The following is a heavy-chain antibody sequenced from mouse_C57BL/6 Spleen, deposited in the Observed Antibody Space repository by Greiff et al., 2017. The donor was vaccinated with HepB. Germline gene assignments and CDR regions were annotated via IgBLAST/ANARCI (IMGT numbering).Heavy chain of an antibody. J-gene: IGHJ1*03. CDR3: ARLPRDYGYFDV. Sequence: EVKVVESGGGLVQPGGSLKLSCAASGFTFSDYGMAWVRQAPRKGPEWVAFISNLAYSIYYADTVTGRFTISRENAKNTLYLEMSSLRSEDTAMYYCARLPRDYGYFDVWGTGTTVTVSS. CDR1: GFTFSDYG. CDR2: ISNLAYSI. V-gene: IGHV5-15*01.